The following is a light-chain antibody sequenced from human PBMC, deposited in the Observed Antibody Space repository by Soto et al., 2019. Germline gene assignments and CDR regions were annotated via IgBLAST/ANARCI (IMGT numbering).Light chain of an antibody. J-gene: IGKJ1*01. CDR2: GAS. CDR3: QQYGSSPRT. Sequence: ESVLTQSPGTLSLSPGERATLSCRASQSVTSSYLAWYQQKPGQAPRLLIYGASSRATGIPDRFSGSGSGTDFTLTISRLEPEDFAVDYCQQYGSSPRTFGQGTKVEIK. CDR1: QSVTSSY. V-gene: IGKV3-20*01.